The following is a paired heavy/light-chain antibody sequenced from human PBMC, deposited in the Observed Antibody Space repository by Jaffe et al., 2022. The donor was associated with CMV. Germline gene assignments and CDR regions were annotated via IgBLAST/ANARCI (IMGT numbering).Light chain of an antibody. V-gene: IGKV3-11*01. CDR3: QQRSNWPRT. J-gene: IGKJ1*01. Sequence: EIVLTQSPATLSLSPGERATLSCRASQSVTRYLAWYQQTPGQAPRLLIYDAYVRATGIPARFSGSGSGTDFTLTISSLEPEDFATYYCQQRSNWPRTFGQGTKVEVK. CDR2: DAY. CDR1: QSVTRY.
Heavy chain of an antibody. D-gene: IGHD2-21*01. CDR1: GFSFDTSA. Sequence: DVQLLESGGGLAQPGGSLTLSCAASGFSFDTSAMHWVRQAPGKGLEWVSAISGGGDRANYADSVKGRFTISRDNFKSTLYLQLNSLRAEDTAVYYCAKAMVIDAFDVWGQGTMVTVSS. V-gene: IGHV3-23*01. CDR2: ISGGGDRA. CDR3: AKAMVIDAFDV. J-gene: IGHJ3*01.